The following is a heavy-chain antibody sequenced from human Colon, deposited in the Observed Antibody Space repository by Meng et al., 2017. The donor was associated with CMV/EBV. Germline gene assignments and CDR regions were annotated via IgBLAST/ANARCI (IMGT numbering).Heavy chain of an antibody. Sequence: GESLKISCAASGFTFSDYYMSWIRQAPGKGLEWVSYISSSGKTIYYTDAVKGRFTGSRDNAKNSLYLQMNSLRAEDTAIYYCARELYAGGITATGDSWGQGTLVTVSS. CDR2: ISSSGKTI. CDR3: ARELYAGGITATGDS. V-gene: IGHV3-11*01. CDR1: GFTFSDYY. D-gene: IGHD6-13*01. J-gene: IGHJ4*02.